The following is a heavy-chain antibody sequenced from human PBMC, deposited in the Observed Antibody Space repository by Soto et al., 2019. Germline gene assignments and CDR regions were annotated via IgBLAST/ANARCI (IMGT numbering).Heavy chain of an antibody. CDR1: GFSLSTSGVG. V-gene: IGHV2-5*02. CDR3: AHRGVGICSGGSCYSY. Sequence: QITLKESGPTLVKPTQTLTLTCTFSGFSLSTSGVGVGWIRQPPGKALEWLALIYWDDDKRYSPSLKSRLTITKDTSKNQVVLTMTNMDPVDTDTYYCAHRGVGICSGGSCYSYWGQGTLVTVSS. CDR2: IYWDDDK. J-gene: IGHJ4*02. D-gene: IGHD2-15*01.